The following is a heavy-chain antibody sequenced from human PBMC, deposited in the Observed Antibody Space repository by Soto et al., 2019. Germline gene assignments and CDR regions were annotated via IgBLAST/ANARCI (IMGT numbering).Heavy chain of an antibody. J-gene: IGHJ4*02. CDR3: ARMESANGDLRFHY. V-gene: IGHV4-31*03. CDR1: GGSISSGGYY. CDR2: IYYSGST. Sequence: QVQLQESGPGLVKPSQTLSLTCTVSGGSISSGGYYWSWIRQHPGKGLEWIGYIYYSGSTYYNPSLKSRVTISVDPSKNQFSLKLSSVTAADTAVYYWARMESANGDLRFHYWGQGTLVTVSS. D-gene: IGHD4-17*01.